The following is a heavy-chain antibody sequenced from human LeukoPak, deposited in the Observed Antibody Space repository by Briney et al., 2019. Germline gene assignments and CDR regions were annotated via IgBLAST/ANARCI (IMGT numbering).Heavy chain of an antibody. Sequence: GGSLRLSCTASGFTFSSYTFNWVRQAPGKALEWVSSITSSSTYTYYADSVKGRYTISRDNAKNSLYLQMNGLRAEDTAVYYCARDPYSGDYGPYYYYYMDVWGKGTTVTISS. CDR1: GFTFSSYT. D-gene: IGHD1-26*01. CDR2: ITSSSTYT. CDR3: ARDPYSGDYGPYYYYYMDV. V-gene: IGHV3-21*01. J-gene: IGHJ6*03.